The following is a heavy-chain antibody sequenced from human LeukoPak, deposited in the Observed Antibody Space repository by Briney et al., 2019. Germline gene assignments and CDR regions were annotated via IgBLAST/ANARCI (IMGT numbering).Heavy chain of an antibody. CDR1: GGSISSYY. CDR3: ARDADYDFWSGYYTN. D-gene: IGHD3-3*01. CDR2: IYYSGST. Sequence: PSETLSLTCTVSGGSISSYYWSWIRQPPGKGVEWIGYIYYSGSTNYNPSLKSRVTISVDTSKNQFSLKLSSVTAADTAVYYCARDADYDFWSGYYTNWGQGTLVTVSS. V-gene: IGHV4-59*01. J-gene: IGHJ4*02.